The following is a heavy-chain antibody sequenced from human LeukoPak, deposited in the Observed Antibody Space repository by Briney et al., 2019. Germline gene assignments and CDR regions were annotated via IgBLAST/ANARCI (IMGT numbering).Heavy chain of an antibody. CDR1: GSSFTSYW. CDR2: IYPGDSV. Sequence: GESLKISCKGSGSSFTSYWSGWVRQLPGKGLEWMGIIYPGDSVRYSPSFQGPVTISADKSISIAYLQWSSLKASDTAMYYCAGQTGVFRDAFDIWGQGTMVTVSS. J-gene: IGHJ3*02. CDR3: AGQTGVFRDAFDI. D-gene: IGHD3-3*01. V-gene: IGHV5-51*01.